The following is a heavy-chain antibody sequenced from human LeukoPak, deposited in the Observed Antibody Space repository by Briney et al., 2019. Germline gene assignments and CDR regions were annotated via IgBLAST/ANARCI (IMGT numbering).Heavy chain of an antibody. CDR2: INPNSGGT. J-gene: IGHJ3*02. CDR3: ARGFWSGSYRSLDAFDI. D-gene: IGHD1-26*01. V-gene: IGHV1-2*02. Sequence: ASVKVSCKASGYTFTGYYMHLVRQAPGQGLEWMGWINPNSGGTNYAQKFQGRVTMTRDTSISTAYMELSRLRSDDTAVYYCARGFWSGSYRSLDAFDIWGHGTMFTVSS. CDR1: GYTFTGYY.